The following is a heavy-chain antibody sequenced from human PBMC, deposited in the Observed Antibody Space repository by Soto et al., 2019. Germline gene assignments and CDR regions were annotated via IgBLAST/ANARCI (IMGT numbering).Heavy chain of an antibody. CDR2: ISGGGSNT. D-gene: IGHD4-4*01. J-gene: IGHJ4*02. V-gene: IGHV3-23*01. CDR3: AKDSNKYSSSLRGRYFDY. CDR1: GFTFSSYV. Sequence: GGSLRLSCAASGFTFSSYVMSWVRQAPGKGLEWVSGISGGGSNTFYADSVKGRFTISRDNSKNTLLLQMNSLGAEDTAVYYCAKDSNKYSSSLRGRYFDYWGQGIGVTVSS.